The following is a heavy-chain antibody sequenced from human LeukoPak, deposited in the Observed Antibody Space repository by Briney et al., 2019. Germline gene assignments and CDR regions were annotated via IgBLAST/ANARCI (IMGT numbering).Heavy chain of an antibody. CDR2: FDPEDGET. J-gene: IGHJ4*02. CDR1: GYTLTELS. Sequence: ASVKVSCKVSGYTLTELSMHWVRQAPGKGLEWMGGFDPEDGETIYAQKFQGRVTMTEDTSTGTAYMELSSLRSEDTAVYYCATGGDSWYYFDYWGQGTLVTVSS. CDR3: ATGGDSWYYFDY. D-gene: IGHD6-13*01. V-gene: IGHV1-24*01.